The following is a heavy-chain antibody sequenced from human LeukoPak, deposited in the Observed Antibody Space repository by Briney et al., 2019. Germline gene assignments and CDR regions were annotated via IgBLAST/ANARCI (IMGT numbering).Heavy chain of an antibody. CDR2: INHSGST. D-gene: IGHD5-18*01. V-gene: IGHV4-39*07. J-gene: IGHJ4*02. CDR3: ARTWIQLWPFDY. CDR1: GGSISSSNYY. Sequence: SETLSLTCTVSGGSISSSNYYWGWIRQPPGKGLEWIGEINHSGSTNYNPSLKSRVTISVDTSKNQFSLKLSSVTAADTAVYYCARTWIQLWPFDYWGQGTLVTVSS.